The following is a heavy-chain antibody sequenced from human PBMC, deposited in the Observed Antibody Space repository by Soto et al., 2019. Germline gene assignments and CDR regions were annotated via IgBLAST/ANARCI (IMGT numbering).Heavy chain of an antibody. D-gene: IGHD6-19*01. V-gene: IGHV3-30*18. CDR3: AKGGSPVALPSYYGMDV. Sequence: QVQLVESGGGVVQPGRSLRLSCAASGFSFSTYGMHWVRQAPGKGLEWVAVISSDGSNKYYADSVKGRFTISRDNSKNTLYVQMNSLTGEDTAVYYCAKGGSPVALPSYYGMDVWGQGTTVTVSS. J-gene: IGHJ6*02. CDR1: GFSFSTYG. CDR2: ISSDGSNK.